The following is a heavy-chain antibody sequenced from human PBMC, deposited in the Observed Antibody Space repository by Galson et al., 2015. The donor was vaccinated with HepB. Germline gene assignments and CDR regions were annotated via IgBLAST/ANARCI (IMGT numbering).Heavy chain of an antibody. CDR1: GFTFSSYG. V-gene: IGHV3-33*01. D-gene: IGHD6-19*01. J-gene: IGHJ5*02. CDR3: ARGVGYSSGSGGWFDP. Sequence: SLRLSCAASGFTFSSYGMHWVRQAPGKGLEWVAVIWYDGSNKYYADSVKGRFTISRDNSKNTLYLQMNSLRAEDTAVYYCARGVGYSSGSGGWFDPWGQGTLVTVSS. CDR2: IWYDGSNK.